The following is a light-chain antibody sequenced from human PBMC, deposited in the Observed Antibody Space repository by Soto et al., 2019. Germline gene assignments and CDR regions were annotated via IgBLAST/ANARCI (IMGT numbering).Light chain of an antibody. Sequence: QSALTQPHSASGSPGQSVTISCTGTSSDVCANNYVSWYQQHPGKAPKLMIYEVTKRSSGVPDRFSGSKSGNTASLTVSGLQAEDEADYYSSSYAGTNRVFGTGTTLAVL. CDR2: EVT. J-gene: IGLJ1*01. V-gene: IGLV2-8*01. CDR3: SSYAGTNRV. CDR1: SSDVCANNY.